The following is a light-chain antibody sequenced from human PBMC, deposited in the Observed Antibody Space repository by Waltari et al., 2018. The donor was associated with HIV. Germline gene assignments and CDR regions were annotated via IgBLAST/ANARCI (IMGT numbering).Light chain of an antibody. CDR2: AIS. V-gene: IGKV3-15*01. J-gene: IGKJ4*01. CDR3: QQYNTWPLT. Sequence: EVVMTQSPAILSVSSGEGATLSCRASQSVRSNFAWYQQKPGQAPRILIYAISTRSTGIPARFSGGGSVTEFTLTISSLQSEDFAVYYCQQYNTWPLTFGGGTRVEIK. CDR1: QSVRSN.